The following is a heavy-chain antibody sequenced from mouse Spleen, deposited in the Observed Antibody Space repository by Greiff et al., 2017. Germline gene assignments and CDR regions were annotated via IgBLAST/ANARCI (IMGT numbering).Heavy chain of an antibody. Sequence: EVKLVASGGGLVKLGGSLKLSCAASGFTFSSYYMSWVRQTPEKRLEWVATISSGGGSTYYPDSVKGRFTISRDNAKNTLYLQMSSLNSEDTAVYYCARLYGNYDWYFDVWGAGTTVTVSS. D-gene: IGHD2-1*01. CDR3: ARLYGNYDWYFDV. CDR1: GFTFSSYY. V-gene: IGHV5-9*04. J-gene: IGHJ1*01. CDR2: ISSGGGST.